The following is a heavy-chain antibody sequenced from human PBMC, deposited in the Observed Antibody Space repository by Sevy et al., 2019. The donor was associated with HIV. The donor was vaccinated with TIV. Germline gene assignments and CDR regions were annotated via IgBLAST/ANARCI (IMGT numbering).Heavy chain of an antibody. V-gene: IGHV1-46*03. J-gene: IGHJ6*03. Sequence: ASVKVSCKASGYTFTSYYMHWVRQAPGQGLEWMGIINPSGGSTSYAQKFQGRVTMTRDTSTSTVYMELSSLRSEDTAVYYCARDSVDTIFGVVRTLPDYYMDVWGKGTTVTVSS. CDR1: GYTFTSYY. CDR3: ARDSVDTIFGVVRTLPDYYMDV. CDR2: INPSGGST. D-gene: IGHD3-3*01.